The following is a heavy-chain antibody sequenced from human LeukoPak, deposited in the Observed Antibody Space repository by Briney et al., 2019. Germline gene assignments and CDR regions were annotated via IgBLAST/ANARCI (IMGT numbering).Heavy chain of an antibody. Sequence: GGSLRLSCEATGFTFSSYGMHWVRQAPGKGLEWVAVISYDGSNKYYADSVKGRFTISRDNSKNTLYLQMNSLRAEDTAVYYCAKDPGTGWYKGYFDYWGQGTLVTVSS. V-gene: IGHV3-30*18. CDR2: ISYDGSNK. CDR3: AKDPGTGWYKGYFDY. CDR1: GFTFSSYG. J-gene: IGHJ4*02. D-gene: IGHD6-19*01.